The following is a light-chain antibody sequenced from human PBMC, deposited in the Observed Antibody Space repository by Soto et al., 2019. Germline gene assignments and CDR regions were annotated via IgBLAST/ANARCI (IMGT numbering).Light chain of an antibody. Sequence: DILMTQAPSTLSASVGDRDTITCRASQSISSWLAWYQQKPGKAPKLLIYDASSLESGVPSRFSGSGSGTEFTLTISSLQPDDFATYYCQQYNSYPWTFGQGTKWISN. CDR3: QQYNSYPWT. CDR2: DAS. V-gene: IGKV1-5*01. J-gene: IGKJ1*01. CDR1: QSISSW.